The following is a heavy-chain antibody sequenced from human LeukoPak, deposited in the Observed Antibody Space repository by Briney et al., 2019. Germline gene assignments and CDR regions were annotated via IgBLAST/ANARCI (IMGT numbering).Heavy chain of an antibody. CDR2: ISGSGSTK. J-gene: IGHJ4*02. Sequence: GGSLRLSCAASGFTFSDNYMSWIRQAPGKGLEWISYISGSGSTKFYADSVEGRFTISRDNAKNLLFLQMDTLRVEDTALHYCARQFRSCSPATCSFKHFDYWGQGTLVTVSS. CDR1: GFTFSDNY. D-gene: IGHD2-2*01. V-gene: IGHV3-11*01. CDR3: ARQFRSCSPATCSFKHFDY.